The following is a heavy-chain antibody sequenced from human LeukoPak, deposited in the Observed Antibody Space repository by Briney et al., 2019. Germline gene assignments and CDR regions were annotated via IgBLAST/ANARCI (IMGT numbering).Heavy chain of an antibody. Sequence: GGSLSLSCTASGFTFVDYAMTWARQAPGKGLEWVGFIRTKTSRGTSEYATSVKGRFTISRDDSKSIAYLQMNSLKTEDTAVYYCTRGQLGYDYWGQRMEVTVSS. CDR3: TRGQLGYDY. CDR2: IRTKTSRGTS. CDR1: GFTFVDYA. J-gene: IGHJ4*02. V-gene: IGHV3-49*04. D-gene: IGHD5-18*01.